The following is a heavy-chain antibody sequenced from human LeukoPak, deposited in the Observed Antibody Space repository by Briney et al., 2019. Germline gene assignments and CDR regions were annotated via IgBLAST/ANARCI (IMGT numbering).Heavy chain of an antibody. CDR2: IRYDGINP. D-gene: IGHD3-10*01. J-gene: IGHJ6*03. CDR1: GFTFSSYG. CDR3: ARGLWADYYGSGAMDV. Sequence: GGSLRLSCAASGFTFSSYGMHWVRQAPGRGLEWVAFIRYDGINPYYTDSVKGRFTISRDNSNNTLYVQMNSLRGEDTAVYYCARGLWADYYGSGAMDVWGKGTTVTISS. V-gene: IGHV3-30*02.